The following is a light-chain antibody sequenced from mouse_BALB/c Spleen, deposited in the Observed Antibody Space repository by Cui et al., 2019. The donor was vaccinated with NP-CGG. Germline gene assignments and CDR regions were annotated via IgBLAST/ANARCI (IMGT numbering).Light chain of an antibody. Sequence: QPVLTQEPPLTTSPGETVTLTCLSSTGAVTTSNYANWVQEKPDHLFTGLIGGTNNRAPGVPARFSGSLIGDKAALTITGAQTEDEAIYFCALWYSNHWVFGGGTKLTVL. CDR1: TGAVTTSNY. V-gene: IGLV1*01. J-gene: IGLJ1*01. CDR2: GTN. CDR3: ALWYSNHWV.